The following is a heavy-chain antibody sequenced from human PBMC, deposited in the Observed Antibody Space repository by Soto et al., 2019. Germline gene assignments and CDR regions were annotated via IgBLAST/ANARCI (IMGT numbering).Heavy chain of an antibody. V-gene: IGHV3-33*01. CDR1: GFSFRNYG. J-gene: IGHJ3*01. D-gene: IGHD6-19*01. CDR2: IWYDGSKR. CDR3: ARGWGSGVHHSSLHV. Sequence: QEQLVESGGGVVQPGRSLRLSCAASGFSFRNYGIHWVRQAPGKGLDWVAVIWYDGSKRYYADSVRGRFTISRDNSGNTVHLQMDSLRAEDTAVDYCARGWGSGVHHSSLHVWGQGTRVVVS.